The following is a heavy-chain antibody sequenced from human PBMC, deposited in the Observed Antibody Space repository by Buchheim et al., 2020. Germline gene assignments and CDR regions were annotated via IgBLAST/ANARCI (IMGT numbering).Heavy chain of an antibody. CDR3: ARRPQPSDAFDI. J-gene: IGHJ3*02. Sequence: EVQLVESGGGLVKPGGSLRLSCAASGFTFSSYSMNWVRQAPGKGLEWVSSISSSSSYIYYADSVKGRFPISRDNAKNSLYLQMNSLRAEDTAVYYCARRPQPSDAFDIWGQGT. CDR2: ISSSSSYI. CDR1: GFTFSSYS. V-gene: IGHV3-21*01.